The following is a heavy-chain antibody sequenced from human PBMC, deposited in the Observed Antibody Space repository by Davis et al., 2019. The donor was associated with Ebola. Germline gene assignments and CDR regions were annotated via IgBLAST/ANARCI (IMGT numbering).Heavy chain of an antibody. V-gene: IGHV4-59*01. J-gene: IGHJ4*02. CDR3: AGAGYSSGWNFDY. CDR2: IYSSGST. D-gene: IGHD6-19*01. CDR1: GGSISSYY. Sequence: SETLSLTCTVSGGSISSYYWSWIRQPPGKGLEWLGYIYSSGSTNSNPSLKSRVTMSVDTSKNQFSLKVRSVTAADTALYYCAGAGYSSGWNFDYWGQGILVTVSS.